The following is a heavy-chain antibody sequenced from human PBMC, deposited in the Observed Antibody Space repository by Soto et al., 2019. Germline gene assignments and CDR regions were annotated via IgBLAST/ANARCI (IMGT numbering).Heavy chain of an antibody. D-gene: IGHD3-22*01. CDR3: VWDSSGYYYVDY. CDR2: IIPIFGTA. V-gene: IGHV1-69*13. Sequence: SVKVSCKASGGTFSSYAISWVRQAPGQGLEWMGGIIPIFGTANYAQKFQGRVTITADESTSTAYMELSSLRSEDTAVYYCVWDSSGYYYVDYWGQGTLVTVSS. J-gene: IGHJ4*02. CDR1: GGTFSSYA.